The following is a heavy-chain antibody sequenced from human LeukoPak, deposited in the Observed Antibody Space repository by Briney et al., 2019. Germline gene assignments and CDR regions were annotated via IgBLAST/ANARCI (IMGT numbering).Heavy chain of an antibody. CDR2: IKPNSGVT. CDR3: ARPTYCRSVCYLNFDY. J-gene: IGHJ4*02. CDR1: GYTFATYF. V-gene: IGHV1-2*02. Sequence: GASVKVSCKKSGYTFATYFMHWVRQAPGQGLEWMGYIKPNSGVTNYAQKFRGRVTMTWDTSISTAYIELSGLTSDDPAIYYCARPTYCRSVCYLNFDYWGQGTLVTVSS. D-gene: IGHD2-21*02.